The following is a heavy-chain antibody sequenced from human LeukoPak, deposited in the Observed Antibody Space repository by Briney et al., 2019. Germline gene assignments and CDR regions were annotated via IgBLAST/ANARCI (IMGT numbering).Heavy chain of an antibody. CDR2: ISGSDGST. V-gene: IGHV3-23*01. D-gene: IGHD5/OR15-5a*01. Sequence: GGSLRLSCAASGFTFSSYAMSWVHQAPGKGLEWVSSISGSDGSTYYADSVKGRFTISRDNSKNTLYLQMNSLRAEDTALYYCAKSVYYYYYMDVWGKGTTVTVSS. CDR1: GFTFSSYA. CDR3: AKSVYYYYYMDV. J-gene: IGHJ6*03.